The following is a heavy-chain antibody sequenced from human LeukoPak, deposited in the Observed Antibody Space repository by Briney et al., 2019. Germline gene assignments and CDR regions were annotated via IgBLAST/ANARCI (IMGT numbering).Heavy chain of an antibody. CDR3: AVGGYCSGGSCYYDRRYYFDY. CDR1: GFTFNTYN. Sequence: GGSLRLSCVASGFTFNTYNMNWVRQAPGKGLEWVSSITSSSSYIYYADSVKGRFTISRDNAKSSLYLQMNSLRAEDTAVYYCAVGGYCSGGSCYYDRRYYFDYWGQGTLVTVSS. CDR2: ITSSSSYI. D-gene: IGHD2-15*01. V-gene: IGHV3-21*01. J-gene: IGHJ4*02.